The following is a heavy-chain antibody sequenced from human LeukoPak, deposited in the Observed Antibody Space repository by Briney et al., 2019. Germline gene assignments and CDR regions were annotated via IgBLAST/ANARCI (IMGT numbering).Heavy chain of an antibody. Sequence: ASVKVSCEASGGTFSSYAISWVRQAPGQGLEWMGWISAYNGNTNYAQKLQGRVTMTTDTSTSTAYMELRSLRSDDTAVYYCARETIFGVGNIWGQGTMVTVSS. CDR3: ARETIFGVGNI. D-gene: IGHD3-3*01. CDR2: ISAYNGNT. J-gene: IGHJ3*02. CDR1: GGTFSSYA. V-gene: IGHV1-18*01.